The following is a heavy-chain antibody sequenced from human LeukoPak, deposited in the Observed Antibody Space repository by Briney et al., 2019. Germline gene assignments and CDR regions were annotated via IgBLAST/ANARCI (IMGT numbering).Heavy chain of an antibody. CDR1: GFTFSSYS. CDR3: ARETTDYYGSGSYYVDY. CDR2: IWYDGSNK. Sequence: GGSLRLSCAASGFTFSSYSMNWVRQAPGKGLEWVAVIWYDGSNKYYADSVKGRFTISRDNSKNTLYLQMNSLRAEDTAVYYCARETTDYYGSGSYYVDYWGQGTLVTVSS. D-gene: IGHD3-10*01. V-gene: IGHV3-33*08. J-gene: IGHJ4*02.